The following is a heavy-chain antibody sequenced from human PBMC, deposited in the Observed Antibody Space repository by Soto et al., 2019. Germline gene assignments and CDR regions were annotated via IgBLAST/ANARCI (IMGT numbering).Heavy chain of an antibody. CDR3: AKDGRGSGSHYNSFGY. Sequence: ESGGGLIQPGGSLKLSCAASGFTVGDNYMSWVRQAPGKGLECVSLIYSTGTTKYADSVKGRFTVSRDNAKNTLYLQMNSLRAEDTAVYYCAKDGRGSGSHYNSFGYWGQGTLVTVSS. V-gene: IGHV3-53*01. CDR1: GFTVGDNY. J-gene: IGHJ4*02. CDR2: IYSTGTT. D-gene: IGHD3-10*01.